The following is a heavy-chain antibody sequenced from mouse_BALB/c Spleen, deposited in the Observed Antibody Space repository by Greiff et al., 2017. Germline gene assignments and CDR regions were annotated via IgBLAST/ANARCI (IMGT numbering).Heavy chain of an antibody. CDR1: GFNIKDTY. CDR2: IDPANGNT. Sequence: VQLQQSGAELVRSGASVKLSCTASGFNIKDTYMHWVKQRPEQGLEWIGRIDPANGNTKYDPKFQGKATITADTSSNTAYLQLSSLTSEDTAVYYCARQLTGDAMDYWGQGTSVTVSS. D-gene: IGHD4-1*01. J-gene: IGHJ4*01. CDR3: ARQLTGDAMDY. V-gene: IGHV14-3*02.